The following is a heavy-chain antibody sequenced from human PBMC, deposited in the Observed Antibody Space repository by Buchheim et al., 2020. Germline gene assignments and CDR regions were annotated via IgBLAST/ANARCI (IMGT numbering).Heavy chain of an antibody. D-gene: IGHD3-16*02. V-gene: IGHV3-30-3*01. CDR2: ISYDGSNK. J-gene: IGHJ4*02. CDR3: ARDGGVRDYVWGSYRHFYYFDY. CDR1: GFTFSSYA. Sequence: QVQLVESGGGVVQPGRSLRLSCAASGFTFSSYAMHWVRQAPGKGLEWVAVISYDGSNKYYADSVKGRFTISRDNSKNTLYLQMNSLRAEDTAVYYCARDGGVRDYVWGSYRHFYYFDYWGQGTL.